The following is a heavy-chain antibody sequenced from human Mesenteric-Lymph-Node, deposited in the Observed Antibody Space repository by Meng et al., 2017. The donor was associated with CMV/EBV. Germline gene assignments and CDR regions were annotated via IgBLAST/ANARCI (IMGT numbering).Heavy chain of an antibody. CDR1: GGSFSGYY. J-gene: IGHJ4*02. CDR2: IYYSGST. V-gene: IGHV4-34*01. D-gene: IGHD6-13*01. Sequence: GSLRLSCAVYGGSFSGYYWSWIRQPPGKGLEWIGSIYYSGSTYYNPSLKSRVTISVDTSKNQFSLKLSSVTAADTAVYYCAREGYSSSWYGDYWGQGTLVTVSS. CDR3: AREGYSSSWYGDY.